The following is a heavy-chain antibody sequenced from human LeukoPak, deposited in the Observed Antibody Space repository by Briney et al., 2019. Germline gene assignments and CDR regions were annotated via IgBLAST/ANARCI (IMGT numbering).Heavy chain of an antibody. CDR1: GGSISSGDYY. Sequence: SETLSLTCTVSGGSISSGDYYWSWIRQHPGKGLEWIGYIYYSGSTDYNPSLKSRVTISVDTSKNQFSLKLNSVTAADTAVYYCARVKDDYGDPNWFDPWGQGTLVTVSS. V-gene: IGHV4-31*03. CDR3: ARVKDDYGDPNWFDP. CDR2: IYYSGST. J-gene: IGHJ5*02. D-gene: IGHD4-17*01.